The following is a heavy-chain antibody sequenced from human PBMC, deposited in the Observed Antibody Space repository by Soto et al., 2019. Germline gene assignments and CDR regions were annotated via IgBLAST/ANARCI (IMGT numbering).Heavy chain of an antibody. CDR1: GVTFSSYS. CDR3: ARDFRGYDVYHYYGMDV. CDR2: ISSSSSYI. V-gene: IGHV3-21*01. D-gene: IGHD5-12*01. Sequence: GGSLRLSCAASGVTFSSYSMNWVRQAPGKGLEWVSSISSSSSYIYYADSVKGRFTISRDNAKNSLYLQMNSLRAEDTAVYYCARDFRGYDVYHYYGMDVWGQGTTVTVSS. J-gene: IGHJ6*02.